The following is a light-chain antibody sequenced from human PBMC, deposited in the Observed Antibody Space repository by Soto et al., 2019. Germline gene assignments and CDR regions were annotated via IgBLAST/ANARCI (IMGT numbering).Light chain of an antibody. CDR1: QSVSNSN. Sequence: EIVLTQSPGTASLSPGERATLSCRASQSVSNSNLAWYQHKPGQAPRLLIYGASSRATGIPDRFSGSGSGTDFTLTISRLEPEDFVVYYCHQYSNSPLTFGGGTKVEIK. CDR3: HQYSNSPLT. V-gene: IGKV3-20*01. J-gene: IGKJ4*01. CDR2: GAS.